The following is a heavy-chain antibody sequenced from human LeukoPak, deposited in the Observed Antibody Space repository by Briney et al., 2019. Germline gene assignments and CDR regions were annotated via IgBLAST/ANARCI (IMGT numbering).Heavy chain of an antibody. Sequence: GGSLRPSCAASGFTFSSYWMHWVRQVPGKGLVWVSRINNDGSNTRYADSVKGRFTISRDNAKNTVYLQMNSLRAEDTAVYYCVRGGVTGSGTYYVLNWGQGTLITVSS. CDR1: GFTFSSYW. D-gene: IGHD3-10*01. V-gene: IGHV3-74*01. CDR3: VRGGVTGSGTYYVLN. J-gene: IGHJ4*02. CDR2: INNDGSNT.